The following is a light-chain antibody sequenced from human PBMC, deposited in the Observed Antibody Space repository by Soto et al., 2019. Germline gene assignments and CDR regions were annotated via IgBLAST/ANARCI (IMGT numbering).Light chain of an antibody. J-gene: IGLJ2*01. CDR1: TGAVTSGHY. CDR3: CLSYGGSSVI. V-gene: IGLV7-46*01. Sequence: QAVVTQEPSLTVSPGGTVTLTCGSSTGAVTSGHYPYWFQQKPGQAPRTLIYETSKKHSWTPARFSGSLLGVKAALTLSSAQPEDEADYYCCLSYGGSSVIIGGGTKLTVL. CDR2: ETS.